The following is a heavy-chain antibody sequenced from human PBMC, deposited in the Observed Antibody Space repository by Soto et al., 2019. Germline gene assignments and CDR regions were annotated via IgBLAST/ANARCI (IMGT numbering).Heavy chain of an antibody. CDR1: GYSFTGYY. Sequence: ASVKVSCKASGYSFTGYYIHWVRQAPGQGLEWMGWINPKSGDTKYAQTFQGRVTMTRDTSITTAYMELTKLTSDDTALYYCARQLAYCGGDCYTEPVDYWGQGTLVTVSS. V-gene: IGHV1-2*02. CDR3: ARQLAYCGGDCYTEPVDY. CDR2: INPKSGDT. J-gene: IGHJ4*02. D-gene: IGHD2-21*02.